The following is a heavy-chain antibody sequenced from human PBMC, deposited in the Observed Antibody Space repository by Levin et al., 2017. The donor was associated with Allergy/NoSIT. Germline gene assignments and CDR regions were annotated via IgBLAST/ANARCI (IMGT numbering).Heavy chain of an antibody. J-gene: IGHJ4*02. CDR2: IYYSGST. V-gene: IGHV4-31*03. CDR1: GGSISGGGYH. D-gene: IGHD2-2*03. CDR3: AREDGSTFDF. Sequence: ASQTLSLTCTVSGGSISGGGYHWTWIRQHPEKGLEWIGYIYYSGSTFHNPSLKSRLMISVDTSKNQFSLNVSSVTAADTAVYYCAREDGSTFDFWGQGALVTVAS.